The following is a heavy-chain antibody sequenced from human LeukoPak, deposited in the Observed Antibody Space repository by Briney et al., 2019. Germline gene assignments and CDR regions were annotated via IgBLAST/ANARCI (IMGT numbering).Heavy chain of an antibody. D-gene: IGHD4-23*01. J-gene: IGHJ4*02. V-gene: IGHV3-21*01. CDR3: ASRNSLFI. Sequence: GGSLRLSCAASGFTFSSYSMKWVRQAPGKGLEWVSFISSSSSYIYYADSVKGRFTISRDNAKNSLYLQMNSLRAEDTAVYYCASRNSLFIWGQGTLVTVSS. CDR2: ISSSSSYI. CDR1: GFTFSSYS.